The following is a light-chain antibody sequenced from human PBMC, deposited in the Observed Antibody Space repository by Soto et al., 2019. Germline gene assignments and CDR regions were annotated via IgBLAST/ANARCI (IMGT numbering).Light chain of an antibody. V-gene: IGKV3D-15*01. J-gene: IGKJ2*01. Sequence: EIVMTQYPATLSVSPGERATLSCRASQSVSSSLAWYQHKPGQAPRLLIYGASISATGIPGRFSGSGSGTEFTLTISSLQSEDFAAYYCQQYSNRYTFGQGTKLEIK. CDR3: QQYSNRYT. CDR2: GAS. CDR1: QSVSSS.